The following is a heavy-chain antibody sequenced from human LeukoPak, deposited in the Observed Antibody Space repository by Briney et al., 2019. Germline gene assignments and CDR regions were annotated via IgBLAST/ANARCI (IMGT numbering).Heavy chain of an antibody. J-gene: IGHJ4*02. D-gene: IGHD6-19*01. Sequence: SQTLSLTRAISGDSVSSNSAAWNWIRQSPSRGLEWLGRTYYRSKWYNDYAVSVKSRITINPDTSKNQFSLQLNSVTPEDTAVYYCARDSSGWFQTGSYFDYWGQGTLVTVSS. CDR1: GDSVSSNSAA. CDR2: TYYRSKWYN. V-gene: IGHV6-1*01. CDR3: ARDSSGWFQTGSYFDY.